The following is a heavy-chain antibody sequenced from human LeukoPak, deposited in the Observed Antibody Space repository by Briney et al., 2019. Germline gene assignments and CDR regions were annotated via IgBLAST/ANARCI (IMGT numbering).Heavy chain of an antibody. V-gene: IGHV3-66*01. CDR3: ARDEYGDYYFDY. D-gene: IGHD4-17*01. J-gene: IGHJ4*02. Sequence: GGSLRLSCAASGFTVSSNYMSWVRQARGRGLEWVSVIYSGGSTYYADSVKGRFTISRDNSKNTLYLQMNSLRAEDTAVYYCARDEYGDYYFDYWGQGTLVTVSS. CDR1: GFTVSSNY. CDR2: IYSGGST.